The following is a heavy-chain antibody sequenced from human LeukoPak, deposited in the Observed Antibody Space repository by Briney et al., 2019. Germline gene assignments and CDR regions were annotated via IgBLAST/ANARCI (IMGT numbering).Heavy chain of an antibody. J-gene: IGHJ5*02. CDR1: GNTFTNNG. D-gene: IGHD6-13*01. Sequence: ASVKVSCKASGNTFTNNGISWVRQAPGQGLEWMGWISAYNGNTNYAQKFQGRVTMTTDTSTSTAYMELRSLRSDDTAVHYCAREVSSSWYRRDMNWFDPWGQGTLVTVSS. CDR3: AREVSSSWYRRDMNWFDP. V-gene: IGHV1-18*01. CDR2: ISAYNGNT.